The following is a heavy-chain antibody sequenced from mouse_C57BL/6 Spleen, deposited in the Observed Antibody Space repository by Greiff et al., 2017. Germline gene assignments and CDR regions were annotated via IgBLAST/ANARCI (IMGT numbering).Heavy chain of an antibody. J-gene: IGHJ3*01. V-gene: IGHV3-6*01. CDR3: ARRDGYYDWFAY. CDR1: GYSITSGYY. CDR2: ISYDGSN. Sequence: ESGPGLVKPSQSLSLTCSVTGYSITSGYYWNWIRQFPGNKLEWMGYISYDGSNNYNPSLKNRISITRDTSKNQFFLKLNSVTTEDTATYYGARRDGYYDWFAYWGQGTLVTVSA. D-gene: IGHD2-3*01.